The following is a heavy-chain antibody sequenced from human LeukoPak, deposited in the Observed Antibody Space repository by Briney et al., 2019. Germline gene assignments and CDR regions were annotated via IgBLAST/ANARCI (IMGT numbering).Heavy chain of an antibody. CDR3: ARDMSSGWYAADY. D-gene: IGHD6-19*01. Sequence: PGGSLRLPCAASGFIFSDYYMSWIRQAPGKGLEWVSYISSSSSHTKYADSVKGRFTISRDNAKNSLYLQMNSLSAEDTAVYYCARDMSSGWYAADYWGQGTLVTVSS. CDR2: ISSSSSHT. J-gene: IGHJ4*02. CDR1: GFIFSDYY. V-gene: IGHV3-11*05.